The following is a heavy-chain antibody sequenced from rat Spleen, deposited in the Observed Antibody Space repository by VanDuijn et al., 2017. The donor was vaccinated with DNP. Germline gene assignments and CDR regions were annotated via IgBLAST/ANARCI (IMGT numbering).Heavy chain of an antibody. V-gene: IGHV5S23*01. Sequence: EVQLVESGGGLVQPGGSLKLSCTASGFTFSDYAMAWVRQAPKKGLEWVASISTGGGDTYYRDSVKGQFTITRDNATSNIYLQMYSLRSEDTATYYCARHRTIMPYYYVMDSWGQGASVTGSS. J-gene: IGHJ4*01. CDR1: GFTFSDYA. CDR2: ISTGGGDT. CDR3: ARHRTIMPYYYVMDS. D-gene: IGHD1-12*01.